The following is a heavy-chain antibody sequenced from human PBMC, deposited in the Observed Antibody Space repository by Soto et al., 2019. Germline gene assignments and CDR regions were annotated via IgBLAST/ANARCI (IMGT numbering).Heavy chain of an antibody. V-gene: IGHV4-31*03. J-gene: IGHJ6*02. D-gene: IGHD3-22*01. CDR1: GGSINGGGYY. CDR3: ARHNYNSSGYCHYYYGRDV. Sequence: PSETLSLTCTVSGGSINGGGYYWSWIRQHPGKGLEWIGYNYYGGNTYYNPSLKSRVSISVDTSKNQFSLRLSSVTAADTAVYYGARHNYNSSGYCHYYYGRDVWGQGTTVTVSS. CDR2: NYYGGNT.